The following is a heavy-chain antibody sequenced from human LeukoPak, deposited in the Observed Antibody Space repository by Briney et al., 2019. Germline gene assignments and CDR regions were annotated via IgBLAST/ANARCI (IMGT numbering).Heavy chain of an antibody. V-gene: IGHV3-21*01. Sequence: GESLRLSCATSGFTFSSSTFGSYTMNWVRQAPGKGLEWVSSISSTGTYIYYTDSVKGRFTISRDIANSLLYLQMNSLRADDTAVYYCARDLDYGTGFDYWGQGTLVTVSS. CDR3: ARDLDYGTGFDY. CDR2: ISSTGTYI. D-gene: IGHD4-17*01. CDR1: GFTFSSSTFGSYT. J-gene: IGHJ4*02.